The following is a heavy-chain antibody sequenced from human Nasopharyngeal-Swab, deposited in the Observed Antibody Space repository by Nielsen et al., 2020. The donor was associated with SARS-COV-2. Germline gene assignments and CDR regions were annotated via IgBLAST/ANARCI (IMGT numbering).Heavy chain of an antibody. J-gene: IGHJ6*03. V-gene: IGHV4-30-4*01. CDR3: ARNPTAQGHGYYNYMDV. D-gene: IGHD5-18*01. CDR2: IYYSGST. Sequence: WIRQPPGKGLEWIGYIYYSGSTYYNPSLKSRVTISVDTSKNQFSLKLSSVTAADTAVYYCARNPTAQGHGYYNYMDVWGKGTTVTVSS.